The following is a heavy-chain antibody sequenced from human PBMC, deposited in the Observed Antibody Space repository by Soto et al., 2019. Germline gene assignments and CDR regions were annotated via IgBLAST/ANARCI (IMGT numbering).Heavy chain of an antibody. CDR1: GGSFKSGSYS. Sequence: QVQLQESGPGLVKPSETLSLTCTVSGGSFKSGSYSWSWIRQPPGKGLEWIGYVYHPGRTSYNPYHKLRVPISMDTSNNKFYLNLDSVTAADTAVYCCARDFAYLDSWGHGTLITVSS. CDR2: VYHPGRT. J-gene: IGHJ4*03. CDR3: ARDFAYLDS. V-gene: IGHV4-61*01. D-gene: IGHD3-3*01.